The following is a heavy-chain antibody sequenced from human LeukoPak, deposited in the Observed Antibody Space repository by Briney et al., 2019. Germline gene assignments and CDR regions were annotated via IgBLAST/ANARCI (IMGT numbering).Heavy chain of an antibody. J-gene: IGHJ4*02. Sequence: GGSLRLSCAASGFTFSSYWMSWVRQAPGKGREWVANIKQDGSEKYYVDSVKGRFTIPRDNAKNSLYLQMNSLRAEDTAVYYCAKVGILLANDYWGQGTLVTVSS. CDR1: GFTFSSYW. V-gene: IGHV3-7*01. D-gene: IGHD6-13*01. CDR3: AKVGILLANDY. CDR2: IKQDGSEK.